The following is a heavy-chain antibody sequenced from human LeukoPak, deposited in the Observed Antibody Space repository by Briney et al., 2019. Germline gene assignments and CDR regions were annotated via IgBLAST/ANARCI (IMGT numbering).Heavy chain of an antibody. J-gene: IGHJ6*03. Sequence: ASVKVSCKASGGTFSSYAISWVRQAPGQGLEWMGGIIPIFGTANYAQKFQGRVTITTDESTSTAYMELSSLRSEDTAVYYCAREGYSEGWRLRYYYMDVWGKGTTVTVSS. CDR3: AREGYSEGWRLRYYYMDV. CDR2: IIPIFGTA. V-gene: IGHV1-69*05. D-gene: IGHD5-18*01. CDR1: GGTFSSYA.